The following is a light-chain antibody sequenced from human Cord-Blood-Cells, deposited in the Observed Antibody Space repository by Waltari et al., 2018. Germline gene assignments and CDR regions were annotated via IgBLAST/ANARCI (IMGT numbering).Light chain of an antibody. V-gene: IGLV2-23*02. Sequence: QPALTQPVSVSGSPGQSITISCTGTSSDVGSYTLVSWYQQHPGKAPKLMIYEVSKRPSGVSNRFSGSKSGNTASLTISGLQAEDEADYYCCSYAGSMTYVFGTGTKVTVL. CDR1: SSDVGSYTL. CDR3: CSYAGSMTYV. CDR2: EVS. J-gene: IGLJ1*01.